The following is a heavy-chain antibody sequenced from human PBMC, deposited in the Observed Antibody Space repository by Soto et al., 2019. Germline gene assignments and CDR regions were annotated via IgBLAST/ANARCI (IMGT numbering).Heavy chain of an antibody. J-gene: IGHJ4*02. Sequence: LRLSCAASGFTFSSYSMNWVRQAPGKGLEWVSSISSSSSYIYYADSVKGRFTISRDNAKNSLYLQMNSLRAEDTAVYYCARGHSSWYSFDYWGQGTLVTVSS. CDR2: ISSSSSYI. CDR1: GFTFSSYS. V-gene: IGHV3-21*01. CDR3: ARGHSSWYSFDY. D-gene: IGHD6-13*01.